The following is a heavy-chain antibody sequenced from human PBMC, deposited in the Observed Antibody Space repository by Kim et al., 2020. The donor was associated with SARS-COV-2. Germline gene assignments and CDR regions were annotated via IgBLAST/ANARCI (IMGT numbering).Heavy chain of an antibody. CDR2: ISYDGSNK. Sequence: GGSLRLSCAASGFTFSSYGMHWVRQAPGKGLEWVAVISYDGSNKYYADSVKGRFTISRDNSKNTLYLQMNSLRAEDTAVYYCAKARWGDVRGVIISPSDYWGQGTLVTVSS. CDR3: AKARWGDVRGVIISPSDY. V-gene: IGHV3-30*18. D-gene: IGHD3-10*02. J-gene: IGHJ4*02. CDR1: GFTFSSYG.